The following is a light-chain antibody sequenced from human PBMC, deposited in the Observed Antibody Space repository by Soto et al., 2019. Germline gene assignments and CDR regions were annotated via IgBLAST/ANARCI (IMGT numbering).Light chain of an antibody. Sequence: EIVLTQSPGTLSLSPGERATLSCRASQSVSSSYLAWYEQKPGQAPRLLIYGASSRATGIPDRFSGSGSGPDFTLTISRLEPEDFAVYYCQQYGSSLITFGQGTRLQ. CDR3: QQYGSSLIT. V-gene: IGKV3-20*01. CDR2: GAS. J-gene: IGKJ5*01. CDR1: QSVSSSY.